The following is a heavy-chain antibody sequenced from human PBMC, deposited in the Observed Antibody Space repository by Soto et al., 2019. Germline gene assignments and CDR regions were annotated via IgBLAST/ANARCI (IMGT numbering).Heavy chain of an antibody. Sequence: EVQLLESGGGLVQPGGSLRLSCAASGFTFSSYAMSWVRQAPGKGLEWVSAISGSGGSTYYADSVKGRFTISRDNSENTLYLQMNSLRAEDTAVYYCAKVVKSANFYDSSGTGRWGQGTLVTVSS. CDR2: ISGSGGST. CDR1: GFTFSSYA. J-gene: IGHJ4*02. V-gene: IGHV3-23*01. CDR3: AKVVKSANFYDSSGTGR. D-gene: IGHD3-22*01.